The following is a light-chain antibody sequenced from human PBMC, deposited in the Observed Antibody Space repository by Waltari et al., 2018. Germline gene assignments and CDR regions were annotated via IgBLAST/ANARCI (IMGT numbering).Light chain of an antibody. J-gene: IGLJ2*01. CDR1: SSDVGRYNY. CDR3: SSYAGGNNWV. CDR2: EVT. Sequence: QSALTQPPSASGSPGPSVTISCTGTSSDVGRYNYVSWYQHHPGKGPKLIIYEVTRRPSGVPYRFSASKSANTASLTVSGLQAEDEADYFCSSYAGGNNWVFGGGTKLTVL. V-gene: IGLV2-8*01.